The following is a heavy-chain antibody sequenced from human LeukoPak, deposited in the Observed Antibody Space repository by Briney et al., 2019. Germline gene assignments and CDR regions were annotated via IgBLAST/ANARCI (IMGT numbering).Heavy chain of an antibody. V-gene: IGHV3-74*01. D-gene: IGHD3-10*01. CDR1: GFTFSNYW. CDR3: ARDPHGSGSMNDAFDI. Sequence: GGSLGLSCVASGFTFSNYWMHWVRQAPGKGLVWVSRIKTDGSSTSYADSVRGRVTISRDNAKNALYLQLNSLTAEDMAVYYCARDPHGSGSMNDAFDIWGQGTMVTVSS. CDR2: IKTDGSST. J-gene: IGHJ3*02.